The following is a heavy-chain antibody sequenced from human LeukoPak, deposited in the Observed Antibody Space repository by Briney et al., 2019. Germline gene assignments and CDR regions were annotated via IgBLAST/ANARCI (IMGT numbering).Heavy chain of an antibody. CDR2: IYYSGST. Sequence: PSQTLSLTCTVSGGSISSGGYYWSWIRQHPGKGLEWIGYIYYSGSTYYNPSLKSRVTISVDTSKNQFSLKLSSVTAADTAVYYCARVLKPSTMVRGVKVGYYFDYWGQGTLVTVSS. CDR3: ARVLKPSTMVRGVKVGYYFDY. D-gene: IGHD3-10*01. CDR1: GGSISSGGYY. J-gene: IGHJ4*02. V-gene: IGHV4-31*03.